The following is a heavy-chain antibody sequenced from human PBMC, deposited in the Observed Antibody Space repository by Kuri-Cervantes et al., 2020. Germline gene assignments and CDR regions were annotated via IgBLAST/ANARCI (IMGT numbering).Heavy chain of an antibody. CDR2: IYTSGST. D-gene: IGHD2-8*01. J-gene: IGHJ6*02. V-gene: IGHV4-61*02. CDR3: ARGRDIVPSMDV. Sequence: LRLSCTVSGGSISSGSYYWSWIRQPAGKGLEWIGRIYTSGSTNYNPSLKSRVTISVDTSKNQFSLKLSSVTAADTAVYYCARGRDIVPSMDVWGQGTTVTVSS. CDR1: GGSISSGSYY.